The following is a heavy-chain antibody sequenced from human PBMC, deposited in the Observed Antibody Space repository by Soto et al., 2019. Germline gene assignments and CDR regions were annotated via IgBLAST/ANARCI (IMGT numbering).Heavy chain of an antibody. CDR3: AREYYDFWSGPRGLYGMDV. Sequence: ASVKVSCKASGYTFTSYYMHWVRQAPGQGLEWMGIINPSGGSTSYAQKFQGRVTMTRDTSTSTVYMELSSLRSEDTAVYYCAREYYDFWSGPRGLYGMDVRGEGTTVTVSS. CDR1: GYTFTSYY. J-gene: IGHJ6*04. V-gene: IGHV1-46*01. CDR2: INPSGGST. D-gene: IGHD3-3*01.